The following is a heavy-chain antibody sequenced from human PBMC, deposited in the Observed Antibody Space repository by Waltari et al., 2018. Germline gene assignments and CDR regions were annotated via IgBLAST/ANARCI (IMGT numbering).Heavy chain of an antibody. Sequence: QLVESGGGLVKPGGSLRLSCSASGFPFSSWGMNWVRKAPGKGLEWIASITSGSTYIFYADAVKGRFTISRDDAKDSLYLQVDSLRAEDTGVYYCTRDVYGSGGDYFEPWGQGTLVTVSS. CDR1: GFPFSSWG. D-gene: IGHD6-19*01. J-gene: IGHJ4*02. CDR2: ITSGSTYI. V-gene: IGHV3-21*02. CDR3: TRDVYGSGGDYFEP.